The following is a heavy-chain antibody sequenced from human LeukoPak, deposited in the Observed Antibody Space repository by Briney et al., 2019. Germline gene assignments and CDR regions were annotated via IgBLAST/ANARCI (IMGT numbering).Heavy chain of an antibody. CDR1: GFTFSSYA. J-gene: IGHJ6*03. Sequence: GGSLRLSCAASGFTFSSYAMHWVRQAPGKGLEWVAVISYDGSNKYYADSVKGRFTISRDNSKNTLYLQMNSLRAEDTAVYYCAKVNLGFDYDILTGYPDYYYYYMDVWGKGTTVTISS. D-gene: IGHD3-9*01. CDR3: AKVNLGFDYDILTGYPDYYYYYMDV. V-gene: IGHV3-30*04. CDR2: ISYDGSNK.